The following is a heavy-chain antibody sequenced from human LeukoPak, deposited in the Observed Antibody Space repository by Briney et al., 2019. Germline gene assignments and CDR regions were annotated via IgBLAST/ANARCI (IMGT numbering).Heavy chain of an antibody. Sequence: ASVKVSCKASGYTFINYDIMWVRQATGQGLEWMGWMNSNSGNTVYAQKFQGRVTMTRDTSMSTAYMELSSLRFEDTAVYYCTRGRGGTIVRGYMDYWGQGTLVTVSS. CDR3: TRGRGGTIVRGYMDY. V-gene: IGHV1-8*01. CDR2: MNSNSGNT. J-gene: IGHJ4*02. D-gene: IGHD3-10*01. CDR1: GYTFINYD.